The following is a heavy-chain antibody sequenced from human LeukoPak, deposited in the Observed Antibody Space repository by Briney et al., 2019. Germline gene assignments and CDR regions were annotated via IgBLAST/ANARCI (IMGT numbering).Heavy chain of an antibody. CDR3: ARGYPPVLLWFGELSGTVAFDI. D-gene: IGHD3-10*01. Sequence: ASVKVSCKASGYTFTSYDINWVRQATGQGLEWMGWMNPNSGNTGYAQKFQGRVTMTRNTSISTAYMELSSLRSEDTAVYYCARGYPPVLLWFGELSGTVAFDIWGQGTMVTVSS. CDR2: MNPNSGNT. CDR1: GYTFTSYD. V-gene: IGHV1-8*01. J-gene: IGHJ3*02.